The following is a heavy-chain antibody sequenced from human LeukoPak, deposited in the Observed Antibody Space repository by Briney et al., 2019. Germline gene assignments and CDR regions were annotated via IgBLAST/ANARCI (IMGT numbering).Heavy chain of an antibody. D-gene: IGHD3-10*01. V-gene: IGHV4-30-2*01. CDR2: IYHSGST. CDR1: GGSISSGGYS. J-gene: IGHJ4*02. CDR3: ARVSLHYYGSGSYDY. Sequence: SETLSLTCAVSGGSISSGGYSWSWIRQPPGKGLEWIGYIYHSGSTYYNPSLKSRVTISVDRSKNQFSLKLSSVTAADTAVYYCARVSLHYYGSGSYDYWGQGTLVTVSS.